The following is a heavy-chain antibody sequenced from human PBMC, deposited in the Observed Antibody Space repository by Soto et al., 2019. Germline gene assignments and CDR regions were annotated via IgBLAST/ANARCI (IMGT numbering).Heavy chain of an antibody. CDR1: GFSFSSYR. CDR2: LSHDGSVT. CDR3: AREGKRFDALDV. J-gene: IGHJ6*02. D-gene: IGHD3-16*01. V-gene: IGHV3-74*01. Sequence: EQVVESGGGLVQPGGSLRLVCAASGFSFSSYRMYWVRQAPGKGLMWVSRLSHDGSVTNFADSVKGRFLISRDNAANTVSLPMSGLRVDDMGMYYCAREGKRFDALDVLGQGKSVIVSS.